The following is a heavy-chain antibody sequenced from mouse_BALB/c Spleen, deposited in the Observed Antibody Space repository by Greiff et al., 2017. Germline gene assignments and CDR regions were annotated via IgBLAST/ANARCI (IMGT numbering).Heavy chain of an antibody. J-gene: IGHJ2*01. Sequence: DVKLVESGGGLVKPGGSLKLSCAASGFTFSSYTMSWVRQTPEKRLEWVATISSGGSYTYYPDSVKGRFTISRDNAKNTLYLQMSSLKSEDTAMYYCTRDRGRITTAFDYWGQGTTLTVSS. CDR1: GFTFSSYT. V-gene: IGHV5-6-4*01. CDR3: TRDRGRITTAFDY. CDR2: ISSGGSYT. D-gene: IGHD1-2*01.